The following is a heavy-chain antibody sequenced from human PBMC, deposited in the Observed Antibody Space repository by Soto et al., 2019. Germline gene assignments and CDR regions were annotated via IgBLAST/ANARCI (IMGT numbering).Heavy chain of an antibody. CDR3: AAEIPSQGSGEFDF. CDR2: IKGRIDGEAT. V-gene: IGHV3-15*07. J-gene: IGHJ4*02. CDR1: GFSFTNAW. D-gene: IGHD6-19*01. Sequence: EAQLVESGGGLVKPGESLRLSCSASGFSFTNAWISWVRQAPGKGLEWVGHIKGRIDGEATDYAAPVKGRVTFSRDYSRNAGYLQVNSLRTDDTAVYYCAAEIPSQGSGEFDFWGQGTQVTVSS.